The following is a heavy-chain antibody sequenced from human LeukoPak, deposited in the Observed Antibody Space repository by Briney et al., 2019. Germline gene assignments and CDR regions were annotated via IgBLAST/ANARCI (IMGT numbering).Heavy chain of an antibody. V-gene: IGHV4-39*07. CDR1: GGSISSSSYS. CDR2: IYTSGST. D-gene: IGHD6-6*01. J-gene: IGHJ3*02. Sequence: SETLSLTCTVSGGSISSSSYSWGWIRQPPGKGLEWIGRIYTSGSTNYNPSLKRRVTMSVDTSKNQFSLKLSSVTAADTAVYYCARDLGYSSSSLAFDIWGQGTMVTVSS. CDR3: ARDLGYSSSSLAFDI.